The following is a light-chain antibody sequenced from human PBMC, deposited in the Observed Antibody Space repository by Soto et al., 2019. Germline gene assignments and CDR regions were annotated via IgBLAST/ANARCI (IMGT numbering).Light chain of an antibody. V-gene: IGKV1-5*03. J-gene: IGKJ1*01. CDR3: QQYNSYSGT. CDR2: KAS. Sequence: DIQMTQSPATLSGSVGDRVTITCPASQTISSGLAWYQQKPGRATKLLIYKASTLKSGIPSRFSGSGSGPEFTLTISSLQPDDFATYYCQQYNSYSGTSGQGTKVDIK. CDR1: QTISSG.